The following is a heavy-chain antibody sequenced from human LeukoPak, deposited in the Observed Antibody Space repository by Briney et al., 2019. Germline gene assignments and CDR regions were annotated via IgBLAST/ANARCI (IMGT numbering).Heavy chain of an antibody. J-gene: IGHJ6*02. CDR2: ITGDRKTT. V-gene: IGHV3-48*01. CDR1: GFTFSDYS. CDR3: AKDKAAAGNYYYGMDV. D-gene: IGHD6-13*01. Sequence: GGSLRLSCAASGFTFSDYSMNWVRRAPGKGLECISYITGDRKTTWYADSVKGRFTISRDNAKNSLYLQMNSLRAEDTAVYYCAKDKAAAGNYYYGMDVWGQGTTVTVSS.